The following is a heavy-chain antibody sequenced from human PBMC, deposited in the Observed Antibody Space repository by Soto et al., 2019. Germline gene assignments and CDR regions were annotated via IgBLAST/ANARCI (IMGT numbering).Heavy chain of an antibody. D-gene: IGHD3-22*01. CDR3: ARDESQHYYDSSGYYHSPQHDY. CDR1: GFTFSSYG. CDR2: IWYDGSNK. J-gene: IGHJ4*02. V-gene: IGHV3-33*01. Sequence: QVQLVESGGGVVQPGRSLRLSCAASGFTFSSYGMHWVRQAPGKGLEWVAVIWYDGSNKYYADSVKGRFTISRDNSKNSLYPQMNRLRAEETAVNYYARDESQHYYDSSGYYHSPQHDYWCQGTLVTVSS.